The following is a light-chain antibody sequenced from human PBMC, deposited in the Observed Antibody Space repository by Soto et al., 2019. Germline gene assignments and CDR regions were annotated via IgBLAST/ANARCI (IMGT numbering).Light chain of an antibody. CDR2: GAS. V-gene: IGKV3-20*01. Sequence: EIVLTQSPGTLSLSPGERTTFSCRASQSVGSSYLAWYQQKPGQAPRLLIYGASNRATGIPDRFSGSGSGTDFTLTIRSLEPEDFAVYYCQQYGSSPPYTFGQGTTVDIK. CDR1: QSVGSSY. CDR3: QQYGSSPPYT. J-gene: IGKJ2*01.